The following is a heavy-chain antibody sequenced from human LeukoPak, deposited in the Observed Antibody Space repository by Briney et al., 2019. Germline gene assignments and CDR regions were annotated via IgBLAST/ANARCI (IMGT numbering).Heavy chain of an antibody. Sequence: SETLSLTCTVSGGPIRSSTDYWGWLRQPPGKGLEWIGSIFYTGSTYYSPSLQSRVTISIDTSKNQFSLKVSSVTAADTAMYYCARLKFSWYPYFHPWGQGTLVTVSS. V-gene: IGHV4-39*01. D-gene: IGHD6-13*01. CDR3: ARLKFSWYPYFHP. CDR1: GGPIRSSTDY. CDR2: IFYTGST. J-gene: IGHJ1*01.